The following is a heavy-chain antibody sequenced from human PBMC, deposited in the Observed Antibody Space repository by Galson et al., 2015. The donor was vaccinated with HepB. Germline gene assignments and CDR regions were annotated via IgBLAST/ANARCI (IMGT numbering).Heavy chain of an antibody. CDR1: GGSISSYY. V-gene: IGHV4-59*01. J-gene: IGHJ5*02. CDR2: IYYSGST. CDR3: ARAPRGYSSSLDPIGSACWFDP. Sequence: ETLSLTCTVSGGSISSYYWSWIRQPPGKGLEWIGYIYYSGSTNYNPSLKSRVTISVDTSKNQFSLKLSSVTAADTAVYYCARAPRGYSSSLDPIGSACWFDPWGQGTLVTVSS. D-gene: IGHD6-13*01.